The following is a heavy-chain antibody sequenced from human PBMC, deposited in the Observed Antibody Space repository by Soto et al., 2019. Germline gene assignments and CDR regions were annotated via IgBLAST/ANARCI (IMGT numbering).Heavy chain of an antibody. CDR1: GFTFSDYY. J-gene: IGHJ4*02. V-gene: IGHV3-11*06. CDR3: ARDPYSSSSEYYFDY. D-gene: IGHD6-6*01. CDR2: ISSSSSYT. Sequence: PGGSLRLSCAASGFTFSDYYMSWIRQASGKGLEWVSYISSSSSYTNYADSVKGRFTISRDNAKNSLYLQMNSLRAEDTAVYYCARDPYSSSSEYYFDYWGQGTLVNVSS.